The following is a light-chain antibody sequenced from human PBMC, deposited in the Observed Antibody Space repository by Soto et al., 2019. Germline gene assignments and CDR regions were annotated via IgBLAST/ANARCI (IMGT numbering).Light chain of an antibody. V-gene: IGLV1-51*01. J-gene: IGLJ1*01. CDR3: GSWDSRLSAYV. CDR2: DDN. CDR1: SSNIGGNS. Sequence: PGTRAEARGHRITISYSGNSSNIGGNSVSWYQQLPGTAPKLLIYDDNKRPSGIPDRFSGSKSGTSATLGITGFQTGDEADYYCGSWDSRLSAYVFGTGTKFTVL.